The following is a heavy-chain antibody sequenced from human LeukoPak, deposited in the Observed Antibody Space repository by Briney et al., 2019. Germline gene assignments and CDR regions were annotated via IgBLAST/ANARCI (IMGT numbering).Heavy chain of an antibody. CDR2: IYYSGST. Sequence: SETLSLTCTVSGGSISSYYWSWIRQPPGKGLEWIGYIYYSGSTNYNPSLKSRVTISVDTSKNQFSLKLYSVTAADTAVYYCARTSEYYFDSSGHFDYWGQGTLVTVSS. CDR3: ARTSEYYFDSSGHFDY. D-gene: IGHD3-22*01. J-gene: IGHJ4*02. V-gene: IGHV4-59*01. CDR1: GGSISSYY.